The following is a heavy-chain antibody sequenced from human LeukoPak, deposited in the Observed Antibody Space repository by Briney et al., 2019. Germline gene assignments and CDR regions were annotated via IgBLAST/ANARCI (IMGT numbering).Heavy chain of an antibody. D-gene: IGHD3-22*01. CDR1: GGSFSGYY. CDR3: ARRVWLLYWYFDL. J-gene: IGHJ2*01. V-gene: IGHV4-34*01. Sequence: SETLSLTCAVYGGSFSGYYWSWIRQPPGKGLEWIGEINHSGSTNYNPSLKSRVTISVDTSKNQFSLKLSSVTAADTAVYYCARRVWLLYWYFDLWGRGTLVTVSS. CDR2: INHSGST.